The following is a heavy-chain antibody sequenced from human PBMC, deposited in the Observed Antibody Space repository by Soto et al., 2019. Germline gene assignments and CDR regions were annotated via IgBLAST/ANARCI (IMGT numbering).Heavy chain of an antibody. D-gene: IGHD2-2*01. J-gene: IGHJ4*02. CDR1: GFDFNRYS. V-gene: IGHV3-48*04. CDR3: TSSTSPDAY. CDR2: INSGSTSV. Sequence: EVQLVESGGGLVQPGGSLRLSCVASGFDFNRYSMNWVRQAQGKGLEWISYINSGSTSVFYADSVRGRFTISRDNAKKSLYLQMNSLRAEDTAVYYCTSSTSPDAYWGQGTLVSVSS.